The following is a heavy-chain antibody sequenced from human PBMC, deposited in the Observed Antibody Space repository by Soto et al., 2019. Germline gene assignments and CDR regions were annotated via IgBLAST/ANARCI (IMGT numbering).Heavy chain of an antibody. CDR1: GGTFSSYA. Sequence: QVPLVQSGAEVKKPGSSVKVSCKASGGTFSSYAISWVRQAPGQGLEWMGGIIPIFGTANYAQKFQGRVTITADESTSTAYMELSSLRSEDTAVYYCARGRHCGGDCLEYFQHWGQGTLVTVSS. CDR2: IIPIFGTA. D-gene: IGHD2-21*02. J-gene: IGHJ1*01. CDR3: ARGRHCGGDCLEYFQH. V-gene: IGHV1-69*01.